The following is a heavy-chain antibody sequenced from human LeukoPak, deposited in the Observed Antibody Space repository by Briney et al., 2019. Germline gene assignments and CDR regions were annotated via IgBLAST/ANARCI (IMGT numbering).Heavy chain of an antibody. CDR1: GGSFSGYY. CDR2: INHSGST. CDR3: ARGPPRYFDWLYGMDV. Sequence: SETLSLTCAVYGGSFSGYYWSWIRQPPGKGLEWIGGINHSGSTNYNPSLKSRVTISVDTSKNQFSLKLSSVTAADTAVYYCARGPPRYFDWLYGMDVWGQGTTVTVSS. D-gene: IGHD3-9*01. J-gene: IGHJ6*02. V-gene: IGHV4-34*01.